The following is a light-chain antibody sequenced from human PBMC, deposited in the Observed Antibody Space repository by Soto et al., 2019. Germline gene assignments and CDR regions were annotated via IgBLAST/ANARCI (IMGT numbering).Light chain of an antibody. CDR2: DVN. CDR1: SSDVGGYDY. V-gene: IGLV2-14*01. CDR3: SSYTGSSTFV. J-gene: IGLJ1*01. Sequence: QSGLTQPASVSGSPGQSIPISCTGTSSDVGGYDYVSWYQQLPGKAPKLLIYDVNNRPSGVSHRFSGSKSGNTASLTISGLQAEDEADYYCSSYTGSSTFVFGTGTKVTVL.